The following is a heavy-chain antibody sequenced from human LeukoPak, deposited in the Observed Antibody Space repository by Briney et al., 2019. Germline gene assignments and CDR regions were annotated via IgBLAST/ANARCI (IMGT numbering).Heavy chain of an antibody. CDR1: GGSFSGYY. Sequence: SETLSLTCAVYGGSFSGYYWSWIRQPPGKGLEWIGEINHSGSTNYNPSLKSRVTISVDTSKNQFSLKLSPVTAADTAVYYCARGVRYCSSTSCSRLIDYWGQGTLVTVSS. D-gene: IGHD2-2*01. CDR2: INHSGST. CDR3: ARGVRYCSSTSCSRLIDY. J-gene: IGHJ4*02. V-gene: IGHV4-34*01.